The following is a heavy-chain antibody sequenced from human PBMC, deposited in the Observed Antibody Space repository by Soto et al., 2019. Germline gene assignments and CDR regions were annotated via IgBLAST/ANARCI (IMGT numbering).Heavy chain of an antibody. CDR1: GGSISSYY. D-gene: IGHD6-13*01. CDR3: ARGTEYSSSWEVYYYMDV. J-gene: IGHJ6*03. V-gene: IGHV4-59*01. Sequence: ASETLSLTCTVSGGSISSYYWSWIRQPPGKGLEWIGYIYYSGSTNYNPSLKSRVTISVDTSKNQFSLKLSSVTAADTAVYYCARGTEYSSSWEVYYYMDVWGKGTTVTVSS. CDR2: IYYSGST.